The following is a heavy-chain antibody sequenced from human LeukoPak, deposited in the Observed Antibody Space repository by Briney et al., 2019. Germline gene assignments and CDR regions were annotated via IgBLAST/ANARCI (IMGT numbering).Heavy chain of an antibody. CDR1: GFKFSSYG. V-gene: IGHV3-33*06. CDR3: AKDDDDGDHVVVDH. D-gene: IGHD4-17*01. Sequence: PGGSLRLSCAASGFKFSSYGMHWVRQAPGKGLEWVAVIWYDGNNKYYADSVKGRFTVSRDNSKNTEYLQMNSLRAEDTAIYYCAKDDDDGDHVVVDHWGQGTLVTVSS. CDR2: IWYDGNNK. J-gene: IGHJ4*02.